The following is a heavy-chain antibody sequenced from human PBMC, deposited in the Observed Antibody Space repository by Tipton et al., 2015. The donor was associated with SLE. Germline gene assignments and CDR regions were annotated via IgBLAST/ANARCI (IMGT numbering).Heavy chain of an antibody. D-gene: IGHD2-15*01. CDR2: ISSTGST. CDR1: GGSISSGGYY. V-gene: IGHV4-61*02. Sequence: TLSLTCTVSGGSISSGGYYWSWIRQSAGKGLEWIGRISSTGSTNYNPSLKSRVTMSVDTSENQFSLRVTSVTAADSAIYYCTRDRTPDYYYYYMDVWGKGTTVTVSS. J-gene: IGHJ6*03. CDR3: TRDRTPDYYYYYMDV.